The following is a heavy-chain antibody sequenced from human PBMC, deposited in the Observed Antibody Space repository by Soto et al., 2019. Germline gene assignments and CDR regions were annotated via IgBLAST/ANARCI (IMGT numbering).Heavy chain of an antibody. CDR3: ARDLAAAGTDDAFDI. J-gene: IGHJ3*02. V-gene: IGHV3-21*01. CDR2: ISSSSSYI. Sequence: GGSLRLSCAASGFTFSSYSMNWVRQAPGKGLEWVSSISSSSSYIYYADSVKGRFTISRDNAKNSLYLQMNSLRAEDTAVYYCARDLAAAGTDDAFDIWGQGTMVTV. D-gene: IGHD6-13*01. CDR1: GFTFSSYS.